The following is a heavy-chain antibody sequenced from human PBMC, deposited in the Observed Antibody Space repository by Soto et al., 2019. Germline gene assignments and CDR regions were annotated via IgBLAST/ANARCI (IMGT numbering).Heavy chain of an antibody. D-gene: IGHD2-21*01. Sequence: QVQLVESGGGVVQPGRSLRLSCAASGFTFRNYGMHWVRQAPGKGLEWLAVIWYDGSNKYYADSVKGRFTISRDNSKNTLSLQINSLGAEDTAVYYCSRGIKGGLDAWGPGTLVTVSS. CDR2: IWYDGSNK. CDR3: SRGIKGGLDA. V-gene: IGHV3-30*19. J-gene: IGHJ5*02. CDR1: GFTFRNYG.